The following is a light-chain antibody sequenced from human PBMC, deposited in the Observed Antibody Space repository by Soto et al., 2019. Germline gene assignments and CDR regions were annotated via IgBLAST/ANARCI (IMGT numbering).Light chain of an antibody. CDR3: QPHESPPLT. CDR1: QDINNY. J-gene: IGKJ4*01. Sequence: IQITQSPSSLSASVGDRVTITCDASQDINNYVNLYHQKPGKDPELLIYEAYDLETGVSSRFSGGGSGKDFNFPISSLKPEDGATYLCQPHESPPLTFGAGTKVDI. CDR2: EAY. V-gene: IGKV1-33*01.